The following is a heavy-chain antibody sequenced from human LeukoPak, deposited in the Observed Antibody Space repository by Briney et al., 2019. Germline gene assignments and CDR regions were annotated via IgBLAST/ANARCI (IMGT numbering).Heavy chain of an antibody. CDR3: AKGDYYGSGSYVDY. D-gene: IGHD3-10*01. J-gene: IGHJ4*02. V-gene: IGHV4-31*03. CDR2: IYYSGST. CDR1: GGSISSGGYY. Sequence: SETPSLTCTVSGGSISSGGYYWIWIRQHPGKGLEWIGYIYYSGSTYYNPSLKSRVTISVDTSKNQFSLKLSSVTAADTAVYYCAKGDYYGSGSYVDYWGQGTLVTVSS.